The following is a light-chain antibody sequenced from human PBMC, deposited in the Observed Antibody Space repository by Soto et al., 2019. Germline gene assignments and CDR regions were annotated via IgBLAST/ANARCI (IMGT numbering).Light chain of an antibody. CDR2: DAT. CDR3: QQRSNWPGT. CDR1: QSVSRH. J-gene: IGKJ1*01. Sequence: EIVLTQSPATLSLSPGERATLSCRASQSVSRHLAWYQQKPGQAPRLLMYDATNRATGITARFSGSGSGTDFTLTISSLEPEDFAVYYCQQRSNWPGTFGQGTKVEIK. V-gene: IGKV3-11*01.